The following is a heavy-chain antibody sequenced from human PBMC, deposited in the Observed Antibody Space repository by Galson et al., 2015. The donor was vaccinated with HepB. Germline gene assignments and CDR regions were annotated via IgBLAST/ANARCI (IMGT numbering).Heavy chain of an antibody. CDR1: GYTFTING. V-gene: IGHV1-18*04. D-gene: IGHD4/OR15-4a*01. CDR2: ISANSGDT. CDR3: ARDRDYRFDY. Sequence: SVKVSCKASGYTFTINGISWVRQAPGKGLEWMGWISANSGDTKHAEKFQGRVTMTRDTSTSTAYLELRSLRSDDTAAYYCARDRDYRFDYWGQGTLVTVSS. J-gene: IGHJ4*02.